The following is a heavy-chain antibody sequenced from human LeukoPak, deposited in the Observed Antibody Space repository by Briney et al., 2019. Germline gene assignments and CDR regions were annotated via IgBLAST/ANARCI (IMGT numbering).Heavy chain of an antibody. V-gene: IGHV3-30-3*01. Sequence: GRSLRLSCVASGFTFSNYVMHWVRQAPGKGLEWVALISYDGSNENYADSVKGRFTISRDNSKNTLYLQMNSLRAEDTAVYYCARVFRITKTTGMDVWGQGPTVTVSS. J-gene: IGHJ6*02. CDR1: GFTFSNYV. CDR2: ISYDGSNE. D-gene: IGHD3-10*01. CDR3: ARVFRITKTTGMDV.